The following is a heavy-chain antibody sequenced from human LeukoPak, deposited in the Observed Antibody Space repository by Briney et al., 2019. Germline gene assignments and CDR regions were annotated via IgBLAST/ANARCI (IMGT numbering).Heavy chain of an antibody. Sequence: ASVWDSCKASGYTFFDHGFSWVRQAPGQGLEWMGWISTYSGDTKYAQRFQGRVTLTTDTSTSSAYMELRSLRSDDTAVYYCARSRVQMTTRRAVYWGQRPLVTVSS. CDR3: ARSRVQMTTRRAVY. CDR2: ISTYSGDT. CDR1: GYTFFDHG. J-gene: IGHJ4*02. D-gene: IGHD1-14*01. V-gene: IGHV1-18*01.